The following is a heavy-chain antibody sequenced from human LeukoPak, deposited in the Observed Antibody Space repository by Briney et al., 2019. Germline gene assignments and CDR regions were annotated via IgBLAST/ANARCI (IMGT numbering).Heavy chain of an antibody. V-gene: IGHV3-21*01. D-gene: IGHD3-3*01. Sequence: PGGSLRLSCAASGFTFSSYSMNWVRQAPGKGLEWVSSISSSSSYIYYADSVKGRFTISRDNAKNSLYLQMNSLRAEDTAVYYCARDLADFWSPKSYDYFDYWGQGTLVTVSS. J-gene: IGHJ4*02. CDR2: ISSSSSYI. CDR3: ARDLADFWSPKSYDYFDY. CDR1: GFTFSSYS.